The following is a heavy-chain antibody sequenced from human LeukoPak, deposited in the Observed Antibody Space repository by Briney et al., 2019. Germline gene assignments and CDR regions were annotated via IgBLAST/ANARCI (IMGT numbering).Heavy chain of an antibody. J-gene: IGHJ4*02. CDR1: GFTFSSYA. V-gene: IGHV3-23*01. Sequence: GGSLRLSCAASGFTFSSYAMSWVRQAPGKGLEWVSAISGSGGSTYYADSVKGRFAISRDNSKNTLYLQMDSLRAEDTAVYYCAKGGVWTAMIDYWGQGTLVTVSS. CDR2: ISGSGGST. CDR3: AKGGVWTAMIDY. D-gene: IGHD5-18*01.